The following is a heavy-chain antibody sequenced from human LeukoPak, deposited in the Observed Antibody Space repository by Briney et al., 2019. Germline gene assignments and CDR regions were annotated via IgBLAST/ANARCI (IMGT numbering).Heavy chain of an antibody. CDR3: ARWVVTAKWPDAFDI. D-gene: IGHD2-21*02. J-gene: IGHJ3*02. V-gene: IGHV3-21*01. CDR1: GFTFSSYS. Sequence: PGGSLRLSGACSGFTFSSYSMNWVRQAPGKGLEWVSSISSSSSYIYYADSVKGRFTISRDNAKNSLYLQMNSLRAEDTAVYYCARWVVTAKWPDAFDIWGQGTMVTVSS. CDR2: ISSSSSYI.